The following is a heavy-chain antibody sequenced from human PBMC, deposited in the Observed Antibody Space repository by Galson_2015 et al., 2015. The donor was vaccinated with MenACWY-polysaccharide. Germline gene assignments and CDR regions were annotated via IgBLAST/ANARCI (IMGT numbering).Heavy chain of an antibody. V-gene: IGHV1-3*01. CDR2: INAGNGNT. J-gene: IGHJ4*02. CDR1: GYTFTGYA. Sequence: SVKVSCKASGYTFTGYAMHWVRQAPGQRLEWMGWINAGNGNTKYSQKFQGSVTTTRDTSASTAYMELSSLRSEDTAVYYCARSECCDYGDFDFWGQGTLVTVSS. CDR3: ARSECCDYGDFDF. D-gene: IGHD4-17*01.